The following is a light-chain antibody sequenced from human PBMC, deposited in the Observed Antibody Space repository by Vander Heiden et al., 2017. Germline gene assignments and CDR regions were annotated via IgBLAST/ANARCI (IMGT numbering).Light chain of an antibody. CDR3: CSYAASVL. J-gene: IGLJ3*02. CDR2: DVS. V-gene: IGLV2-11*01. CDR1: SSAVGVFNY. Sequence: QSALTQPRSVSGSPGQSVTISCTGTSSAVGVFNYVSWYQQHPGKALKLLIYDVSERPSGVPDRFSGSTSGNTASLTISGLQADDESDYYCCSYAASVLFGGGTELTVL.